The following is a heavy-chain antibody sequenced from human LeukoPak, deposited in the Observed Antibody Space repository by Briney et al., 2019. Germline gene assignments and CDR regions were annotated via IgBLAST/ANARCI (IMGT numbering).Heavy chain of an antibody. Sequence: SETLSLTCTVSGGSISSGGYYWSWIRQPAGKGLEWIGRIYTSGSTNYNPSLKSRVTISVDTSKNQFSLKLSSVTAADTAVYYCARELRGVVVPAANAFDIWGQGTMVTVSS. V-gene: IGHV4-61*02. CDR2: IYTSGST. CDR1: GGSISSGGYY. J-gene: IGHJ3*02. D-gene: IGHD2-2*01. CDR3: ARELRGVVVPAANAFDI.